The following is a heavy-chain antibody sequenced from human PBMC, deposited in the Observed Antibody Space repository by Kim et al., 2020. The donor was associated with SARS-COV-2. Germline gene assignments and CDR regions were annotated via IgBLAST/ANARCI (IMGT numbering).Heavy chain of an antibody. CDR2: IFPADSDT. J-gene: IGHJ3*01. D-gene: IGHD2-15*01. V-gene: IGHV5-51*01. CDR1: GYSFSDSW. CDR3: ASGHLLTQYSFDL. Sequence: GESLKISCQSFGYSFSDSWIGWVRQMPGKGLEWMGIIFPADSDTIYSPSFQGQVNISADKSLNIVYLQWDSLEVSDTATYFCASGHLLTQYSFDLWGHGTRVTVSA.